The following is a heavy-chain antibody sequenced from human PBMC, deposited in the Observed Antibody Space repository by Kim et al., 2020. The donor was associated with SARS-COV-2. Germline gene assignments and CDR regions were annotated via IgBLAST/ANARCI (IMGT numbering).Heavy chain of an antibody. CDR2: ISSSGNTI. Sequence: GGSLRLSCAASGFTFSNYYMSWIRQAPGKGLEWLSYISSSGNTIYYADSVRGRLTISRDNAENSLYLHMNNLRAEDTAVYFCATRDVRGLIPTTHWGRGT. V-gene: IGHV3-11*01. J-gene: IGHJ4*02. D-gene: IGHD3-10*01. CDR1: GFTFSNYY. CDR3: ATRDVRGLIPTTH.